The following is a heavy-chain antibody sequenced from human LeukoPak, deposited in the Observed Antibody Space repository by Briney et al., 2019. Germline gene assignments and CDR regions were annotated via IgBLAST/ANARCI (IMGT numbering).Heavy chain of an antibody. Sequence: PSEILSLTCAVYGGSFSGYYWSWIRQPPGKGLEWIGEINHSGSTNYNPSLKSRVTISVDTSKNQFSLKLSSVTAADTAVYYCAAKVVVPAAIHFDYWGQGTLVTVSS. D-gene: IGHD2-2*01. V-gene: IGHV4-34*01. CDR3: AAKVVVPAAIHFDY. CDR1: GGSFSGYY. CDR2: INHSGST. J-gene: IGHJ4*02.